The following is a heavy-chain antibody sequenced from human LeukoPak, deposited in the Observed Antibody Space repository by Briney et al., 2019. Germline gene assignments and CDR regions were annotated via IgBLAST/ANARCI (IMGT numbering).Heavy chain of an antibody. CDR1: GFTFSSYA. CDR2: ISGSGGST. Sequence: HPGGSLRLSCAAPGFTFSSYAMSWVRQASGKGLEWVSAISGSGGSTYYADSVKGRFTISRDNSKNTLYLQMNSLRAEDTAVYYCAKGPFDYDSSGYYYVGDWFDPWGQGTLVTVSS. D-gene: IGHD3-22*01. J-gene: IGHJ5*02. CDR3: AKGPFDYDSSGYYYVGDWFDP. V-gene: IGHV3-23*01.